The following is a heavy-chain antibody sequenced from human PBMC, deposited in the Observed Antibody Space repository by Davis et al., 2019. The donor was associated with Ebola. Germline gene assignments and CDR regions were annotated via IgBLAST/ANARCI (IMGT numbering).Heavy chain of an antibody. Sequence: DSPLISPTHSLTISTTHSIVWVRHLPGKGLSFLGIIFPAHSYTRFSPSFQGQVTITVDKSINTAYLQWSNVKASDTAMYYCPRHHSRGYSHYPYWGQGTLVTVSS. D-gene: IGHD5-12*01. CDR3: PRHHSRGYSHYPY. V-gene: IGHV5-51*01. J-gene: IGHJ4*02. CDR1: LTISTTHS. CDR2: IFPAHSYT.